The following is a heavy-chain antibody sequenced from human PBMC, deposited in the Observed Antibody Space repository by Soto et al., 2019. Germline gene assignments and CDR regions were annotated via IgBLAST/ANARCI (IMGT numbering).Heavy chain of an antibody. CDR3: ARVRYCTNGVCRAAFDI. D-gene: IGHD2-8*01. CDR1: GGSISSSSYY. J-gene: IGHJ3*02. Sequence: SETLSLSCTVSGGSISSSSYYWGWIRQPPGKGLEWIGSIYYSGSTYYNPSLKSRVTISVDTSKNQFSLKLSSVTAADTAVYYCARVRYCTNGVCRAAFDIWGQGTMVTVSS. CDR2: IYYSGST. V-gene: IGHV4-39*01.